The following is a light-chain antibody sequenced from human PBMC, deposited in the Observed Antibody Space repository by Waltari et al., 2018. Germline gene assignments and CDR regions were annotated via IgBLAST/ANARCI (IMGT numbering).Light chain of an antibody. Sequence: QSALTQPRSVSGSPGQSVTISCTGTSTDIGVYNYVSWYQQHPGKAPKLLIYDVTKRPSGVPDRFSGSKSGSTASLTISGLQAEDEADYYCCSYAGSYTGVFGTGTKVTV. J-gene: IGLJ1*01. V-gene: IGLV2-11*01. CDR2: DVT. CDR1: STDIGVYNY. CDR3: CSYAGSYTGV.